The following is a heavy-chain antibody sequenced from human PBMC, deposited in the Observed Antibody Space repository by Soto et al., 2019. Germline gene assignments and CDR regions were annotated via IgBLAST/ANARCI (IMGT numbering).Heavy chain of an antibody. J-gene: IGHJ6*02. CDR2: IKSKTDGGTT. V-gene: IGHV3-15*01. CDR3: TQGGTPALYYGMDV. Sequence: GGSLRLSCAASGFTFSNAWMSWVRQAPGKGLEWVGRIKSKTDGGTTDYAAPVKGRFTISRDDSKNTLYLQMNSLKTEDTAVYYCTQGGTPALYYGMDVWGQGTTVTVSS. CDR1: GFTFSNAW. D-gene: IGHD1-26*01.